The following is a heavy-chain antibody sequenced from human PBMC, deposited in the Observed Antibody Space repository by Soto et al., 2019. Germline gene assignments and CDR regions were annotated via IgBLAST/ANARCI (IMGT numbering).Heavy chain of an antibody. V-gene: IGHV3-64*02. CDR3: GGGVGSRCYYAFVI. D-gene: IGHD6-13*01. CDR2: VSSNGGST. J-gene: IGHJ3*02. Sequence: GGSLRLSCAASGFTFSSHTMHWVRQAPGKGLEYVSTVSSNGGSTYYADSVRGRFTTSRDNSKNTLYLQMGSLRAEDMAVYYCGGGVGSRCYYAFVIGGQGKRVT. CDR1: GFTFSSHT.